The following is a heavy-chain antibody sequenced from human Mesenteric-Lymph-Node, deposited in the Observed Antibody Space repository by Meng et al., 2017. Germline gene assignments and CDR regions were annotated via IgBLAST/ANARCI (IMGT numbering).Heavy chain of an antibody. CDR2: IYYSGST. Sequence: RLQARARGLVQPSETLSLTGTVSGGSISSSSYYWGWIRQPPGKGLEWIGSIYYSGSTYYNPSLKSRVTISVDTSNNQFSLKLSSVTAADTAVYYCARVGWRQWSFDLWGRGTLVTVSS. CDR1: GGSISSSSYY. V-gene: IGHV4-39*07. D-gene: IGHD5-18*01. J-gene: IGHJ2*01. CDR3: ARVGWRQWSFDL.